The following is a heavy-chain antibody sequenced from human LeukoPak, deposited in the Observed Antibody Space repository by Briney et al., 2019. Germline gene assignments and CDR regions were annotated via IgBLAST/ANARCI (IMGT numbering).Heavy chain of an antibody. Sequence: ASVKVSCKTSGYTFTRYGITWVRQAPGQGLEWMGWISTHNGNTNYAQKLQGRVTMTTDTSTSTAYMELRSLRYDDTAVYYCARSLDASWLQCPEFWGQGTLVTVSP. D-gene: IGHD5-24*01. CDR1: GYTFTRYG. V-gene: IGHV1-18*01. CDR2: ISTHNGNT. CDR3: ARSLDASWLQCPEF. J-gene: IGHJ4*02.